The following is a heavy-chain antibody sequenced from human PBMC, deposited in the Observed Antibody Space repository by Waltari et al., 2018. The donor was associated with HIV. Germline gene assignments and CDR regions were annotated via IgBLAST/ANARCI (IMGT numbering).Heavy chain of an antibody. CDR3: ARGEEGYSGYDLSWFDT. CDR2: INHSGRT. J-gene: IGHJ5*02. V-gene: IGHV4-34*01. CDR1: GGSFRGYY. Sequence: QVQLQQWGAGLLKPSETLSLTCAVYGGSFRGYYWSWIRQPPGKGLDWIGEINHSGRTNYNPSLKSRVTISADTSKNQFSLKVNSVTAADTAVYYCARGEEGYSGYDLSWFDTWGQGTLVTVSS. D-gene: IGHD5-12*01.